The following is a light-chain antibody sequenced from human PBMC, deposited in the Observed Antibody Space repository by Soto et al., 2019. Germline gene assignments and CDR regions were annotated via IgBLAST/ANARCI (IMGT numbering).Light chain of an antibody. Sequence: SYELTQPPSVSVAPGQTARVTCGGNNIGSKSVHWYQQKPGQAPVLVVYDDSDRPSGIAERVSGSNSGNTATLTISRVEAGGEADYYCQVWASSGHFVFGTGTKVTVL. CDR1: NIGSKS. J-gene: IGLJ1*01. CDR2: DDS. CDR3: QVWASSGHFV. V-gene: IGLV3-21*02.